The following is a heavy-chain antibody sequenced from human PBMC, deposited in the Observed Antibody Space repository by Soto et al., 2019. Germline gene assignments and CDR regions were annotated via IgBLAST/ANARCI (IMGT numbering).Heavy chain of an antibody. CDR2: INDSGGST. CDR1: GFTFGNYA. Sequence: PGGSLRLSCAASGFTFGNYAMSWVRQAPGKGFEWVSSINDSGGSTYYADSVKGRFTISRDTSKNTLYLQMNSLRAEDTALYYCAKGGYTYAFLFECWGQGTLVTVSS. V-gene: IGHV3-23*01. CDR3: AKGGYTYAFLFEC. D-gene: IGHD5-18*01. J-gene: IGHJ4*02.